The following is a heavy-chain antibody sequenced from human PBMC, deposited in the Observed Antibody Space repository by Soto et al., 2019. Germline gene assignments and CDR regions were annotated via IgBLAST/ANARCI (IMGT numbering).Heavy chain of an antibody. CDR1: GFTFSNYA. CDR2: ISGSGGST. J-gene: IGHJ6*02. D-gene: IGHD3-3*01. Sequence: EVQLLESGGGLVQRGGSLRLSCVASGFTFSNYAMSWVRQAPGKGLEWVSGISGSGGSTFYPDSVKGRVTVSRDNSKNTVYLQMISLRAEDSAVYYCAKGWRVLVGDQIHYYYGMDVWGQGTTVIVSS. CDR3: AKGWRVLVGDQIHYYYGMDV. V-gene: IGHV3-23*01.